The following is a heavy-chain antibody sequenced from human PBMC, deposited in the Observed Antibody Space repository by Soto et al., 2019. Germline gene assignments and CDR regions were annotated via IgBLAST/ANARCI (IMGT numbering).Heavy chain of an antibody. CDR1: GGTFSSYA. J-gene: IGHJ5*02. CDR3: AREQTTLLIAVASLNNWFDP. CDR2: IIPIFGTA. Sequence: GASVKVSCKASGGTFSSYAISWVRQAPGQGLEWMGGIIPIFGTANYAQKFQGRVTITADESTSTAYMELSSLRSEDTAVYNCAREQTTLLIAVASLNNWFDPWGQGTLVTVSS. D-gene: IGHD6-19*01. V-gene: IGHV1-69*13.